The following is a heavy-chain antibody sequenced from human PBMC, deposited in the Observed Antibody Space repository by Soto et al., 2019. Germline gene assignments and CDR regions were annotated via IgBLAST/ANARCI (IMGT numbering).Heavy chain of an antibody. CDR1: GYTFTSYA. CDR3: ARSIVVVTALDY. CDR2: INAGNGNT. J-gene: IGHJ4*02. V-gene: IGHV1-3*05. Sequence: QVQLVQSGAEEKKPGASVKVSCKASGYTFTSYAMHWVRQAPGQRLEWMGWINAGNGNTKYSQKFQGRVTITRDTSASTGYMELGSLRSEDTAVYYSARSIVVVTALDYWGQGTLVTVSS. D-gene: IGHD2-21*02.